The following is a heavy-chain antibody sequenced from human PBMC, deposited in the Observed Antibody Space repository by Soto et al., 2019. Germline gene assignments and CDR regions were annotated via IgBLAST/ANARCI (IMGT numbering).Heavy chain of an antibody. CDR2: IDPSDSYT. V-gene: IGHV5-10-1*01. Sequence: GESLKISCKGSGYSFTSYWISWVRQMPGKGLEWMGRIDPSDSYTNYSPSFQGHVTISADKSTSTAYLQWSSLKASDTATYYCAILSSPDIVVVPAAIGPNPLDYWGQGTLVTVSS. J-gene: IGHJ4*02. CDR1: GYSFTSYW. CDR3: AILSSPDIVVVPAAIGPNPLDY. D-gene: IGHD2-2*02.